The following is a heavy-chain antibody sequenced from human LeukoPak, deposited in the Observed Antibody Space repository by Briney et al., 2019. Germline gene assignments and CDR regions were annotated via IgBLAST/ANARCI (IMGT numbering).Heavy chain of an antibody. J-gene: IGHJ6*03. CDR3: AKEAQLVFTYYYYYMDV. CDR1: GFTFSSYA. CDR2: ISGSGGST. D-gene: IGHD6-6*01. V-gene: IGHV3-23*01. Sequence: QSGGSLRLSCAASGFTFSSYAMSWVRQAPGKGLEWVSAISGSGGSTYYADSVKGRFTISRDNSKNTLYLQMNSLRAEDTAVYYCAKEAQLVFTYYYYYMDVWGKGTTVTVSS.